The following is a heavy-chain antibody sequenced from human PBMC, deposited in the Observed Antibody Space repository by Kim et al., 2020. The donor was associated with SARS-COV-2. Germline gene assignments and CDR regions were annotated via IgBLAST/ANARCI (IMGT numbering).Heavy chain of an antibody. Sequence: GGSLRLSCAASGFTFSSYSMNWVRQAPGKGLEWVSSISSSSSYIYYADSVKGRFTISRDNAKNSLYLQMNSLRAEDTAVYYCARASSSWPNYYDYWGQGTLVTVSS. J-gene: IGHJ4*02. CDR1: GFTFSSYS. CDR3: ARASSSWPNYYDY. CDR2: ISSSSSYI. V-gene: IGHV3-21*01. D-gene: IGHD6-13*01.